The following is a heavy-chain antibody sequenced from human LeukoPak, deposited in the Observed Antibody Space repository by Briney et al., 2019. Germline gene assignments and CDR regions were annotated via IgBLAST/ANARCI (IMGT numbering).Heavy chain of an antibody. V-gene: IGHV3-23*01. CDR2: ISGSGGST. CDR3: AKGHTITLAVAAD. D-gene: IGHD6-19*01. Sequence: GGSLRLSCEASGFTFSSYAMSWVRQAPGKGLEWVSAISGSGGSTYYADSVKGRFTISRDNSKNTLYLQMNSLRAEDTAVYYCAKGHTITLAVAADWGQGTLVTVSS. J-gene: IGHJ4*02. CDR1: GFTFSSYA.